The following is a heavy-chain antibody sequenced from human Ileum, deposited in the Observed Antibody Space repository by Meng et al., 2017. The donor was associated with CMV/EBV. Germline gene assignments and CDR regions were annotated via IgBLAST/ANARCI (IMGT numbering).Heavy chain of an antibody. CDR3: ARELPASWEPFDY. CDR1: GFTFSSYA. CDR2: INAGGRTI. J-gene: IGHJ4*02. Sequence: GESLKISCAASGFTFSSYAMSWVRQAPGKGLEWLSHINAGGRTIYYADSVKGRFTISRDDAKSSLYLQMSSLRADDTAVYYCARELPASWEPFDYWGQGTLVTVSS. D-gene: IGHD1-26*01. V-gene: IGHV3-48*03.